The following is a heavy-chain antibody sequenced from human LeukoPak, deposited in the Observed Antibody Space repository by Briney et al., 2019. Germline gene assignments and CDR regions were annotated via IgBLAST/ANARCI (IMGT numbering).Heavy chain of an antibody. Sequence: SETLSLTCTVSGGSISSYYWSWIRQPPGKGLEWIGYIYYSGSTNYNPSLKSRVTISVDTSKNQFSLKLSSVTAADTAVYYCAGRFAMIVVSRPDDAFDIWGQGTMVTVSS. CDR3: AGRFAMIVVSRPDDAFDI. CDR2: IYYSGST. D-gene: IGHD3-22*01. J-gene: IGHJ3*02. CDR1: GGSISSYY. V-gene: IGHV4-59*08.